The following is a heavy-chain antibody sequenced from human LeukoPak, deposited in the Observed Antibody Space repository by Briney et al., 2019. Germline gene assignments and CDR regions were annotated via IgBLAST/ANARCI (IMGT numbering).Heavy chain of an antibody. J-gene: IGHJ5*02. CDR3: AKGITMIVVVINH. D-gene: IGHD3-22*01. CDR1: GFTFSSYG. V-gene: IGHV3-23*01. Sequence: GGSLRLSCAASGFTFSSYGLTWVRQAPGKGLEWVSAISGSGGSTYYADSVKGRFTISRDNSKNTLYLQMNSLRAEDTAVYYCAKGITMIVVVINHWGQGTLVTVSS. CDR2: ISGSGGST.